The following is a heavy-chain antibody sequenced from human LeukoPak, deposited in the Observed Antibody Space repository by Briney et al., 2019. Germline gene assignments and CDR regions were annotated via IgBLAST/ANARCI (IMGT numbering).Heavy chain of an antibody. V-gene: IGHV1-69*05. CDR2: IIPIFGTA. Sequence: SVKVSCKASGGTFSSYAISWVRQAPGQGLEWMGGIIPIFGTANYAQKFQGRVTITTDESTSTAYMELSSLRSEDTAVYYCARGEPWEYYFDYWGQGTLVTVSS. CDR1: GGTFSSYA. J-gene: IGHJ4*02. D-gene: IGHD1-26*01. CDR3: ARGEPWEYYFDY.